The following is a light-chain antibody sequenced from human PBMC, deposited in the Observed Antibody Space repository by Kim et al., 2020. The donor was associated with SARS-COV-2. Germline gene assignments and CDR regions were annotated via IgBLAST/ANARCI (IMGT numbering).Light chain of an antibody. J-gene: IGLJ1*01. CDR3: QSYDSSLRDYV. CDR2: ANN. CDR1: SSNIGAGYD. Sequence: VTISCTGSSSNIGAGYDVHWYQQLPGTAPKLLIYANNNRPSGVPDRFSGSKSVTSASLAITGLQTEDEADYYCQSYDSSLRDYVFGTGTKVTVL. V-gene: IGLV1-40*01.